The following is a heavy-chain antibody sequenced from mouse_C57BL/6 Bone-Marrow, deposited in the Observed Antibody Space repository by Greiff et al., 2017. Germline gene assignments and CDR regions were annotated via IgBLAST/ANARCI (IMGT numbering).Heavy chain of an antibody. CDR2: IYPGGGYT. CDR1: GYTFTNYW. J-gene: IGHJ1*03. V-gene: IGHV1-63*01. Sequence: QVQLKESGAELVRPGTSVKMSCKASGYTFTNYWIGWAKQRPGHGLEWIGDIYPGGGYTNYNEKFKGKATLTADKSSSTAYMQFSSLTSEDSAIYYCARHYGYFDVWGTGTTVTVSS. CDR3: ARHYGYFDV.